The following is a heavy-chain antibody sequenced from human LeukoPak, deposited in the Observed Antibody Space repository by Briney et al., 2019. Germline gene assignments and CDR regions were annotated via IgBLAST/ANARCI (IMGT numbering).Heavy chain of an antibody. CDR1: GYTFTDYY. J-gene: IGHJ3*02. CDR2: INPSSGGT. CDR3: ARAGVWDYSDSSGYHNAAFDI. V-gene: IGHV1-2*02. Sequence: SVKVFCKASGYTFTDYYMHWVRQAPGQGLEWMGWINPSSGGTNYAQKFQGRVTVTRDTSISTAYMDLSRLRSDDTAVYYCARAGVWDYSDSSGYHNAAFDIWGQGTMVTVSS. D-gene: IGHD3-22*01.